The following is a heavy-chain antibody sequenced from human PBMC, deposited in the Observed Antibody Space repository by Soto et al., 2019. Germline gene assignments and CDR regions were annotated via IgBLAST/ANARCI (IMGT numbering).Heavy chain of an antibody. D-gene: IGHD3-16*01. V-gene: IGHV3-23*01. CDR1: GFKFSNYA. Sequence: SLRLSCAPSGFKFSNYAMSWVRQAPGKGLEWVSLISATGGGTYYADSVKGRFTISRDNSHNTLYLQVHSLTAEDTAVYYCAKDRRAGGNSAFYFDFWGQGAQVTVSS. CDR3: AKDRRAGGNSAFYFDF. CDR2: ISATGGGT. J-gene: IGHJ4*02.